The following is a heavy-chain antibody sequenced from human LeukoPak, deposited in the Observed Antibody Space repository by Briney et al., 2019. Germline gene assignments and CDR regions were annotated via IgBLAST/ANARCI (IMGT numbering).Heavy chain of an antibody. CDR3: ARGKDFWSGYHDY. CDR2: IRNYNGNT. Sequence: ASVKVSCKASGYSFTSYDINWVRQAPGQGLEWMGWIRNYNGNTNYAQKLQGRVTMTTDTSTSTAYMELRSLRSDDTAVYYCARGKDFWSGYHDYWGQGTLVIVSS. J-gene: IGHJ4*02. CDR1: GYSFTSYD. V-gene: IGHV1-18*01. D-gene: IGHD3-3*01.